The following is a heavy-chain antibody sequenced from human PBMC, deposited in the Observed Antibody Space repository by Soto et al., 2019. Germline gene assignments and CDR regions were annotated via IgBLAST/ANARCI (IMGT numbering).Heavy chain of an antibody. CDR3: ATAEGDY. J-gene: IGHJ4*02. CDR1: GFTFANHW. Sequence: GGYLRLSCAVSGFTFANHWKHCVRQAPRKGLEWFSRMNSDGSTTDYADSVKGRFTVARDNVKDTLYMQMNSLRADGSGVYYCATAEGDYGAPGTLVTVS. CDR2: MNSDGSTT. V-gene: IGHV3-74*01.